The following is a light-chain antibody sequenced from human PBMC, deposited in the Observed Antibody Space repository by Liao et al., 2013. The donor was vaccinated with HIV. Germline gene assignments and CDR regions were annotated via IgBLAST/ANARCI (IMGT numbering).Light chain of an antibody. V-gene: IGLV3-21*01. CDR3: QVWDSDSRHVV. CDR1: NIADYT. CDR2: NNN. Sequence: YVLTQPPSASVVPGRTALITCGGHNIADYTVHWYQQRPGQAPVVVIYNNNDRPSGIPERFSGSNSGNMATLRISRVDAEDEADYYCQVWDSDSRHVVFGGGTKLTVL. J-gene: IGLJ2*01.